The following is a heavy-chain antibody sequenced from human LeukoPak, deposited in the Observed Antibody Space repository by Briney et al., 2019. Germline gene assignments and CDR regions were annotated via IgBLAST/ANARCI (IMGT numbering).Heavy chain of an antibody. J-gene: IGHJ4*02. CDR3: AGLQTSDITTRIDY. V-gene: IGHV5-51*01. CDR1: GYSFTSYW. Sequence: GESLKISCKGSGYSFTSYWIGWVRQMPGKGLEWMGIIYPGDSDTRYSPSFQGQVTISADKSITTAYLQWTSLKASDTAMYYCAGLQTSDITTRIDYWGQGTLVTVSS. CDR2: IYPGDSDT. D-gene: IGHD5-24*01.